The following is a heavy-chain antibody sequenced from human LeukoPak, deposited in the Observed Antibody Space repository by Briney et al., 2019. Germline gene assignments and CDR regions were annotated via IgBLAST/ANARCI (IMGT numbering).Heavy chain of an antibody. CDR1: GYTFTSYY. CDR3: AREGRGVPGAIAAVKGFDY. V-gene: IGHV1-46*01. Sequence: GASVKLSCKASGYTFTSYYMHWVRQAPGQGLEWMGIINPSGGSTSYAQKFQGRVTMTRDMSTSTVYMELSSLRSEDTAIYYCAREGRGVPGAIAAVKGFDYWGQGTLVTVSS. CDR2: INPSGGST. J-gene: IGHJ4*02. D-gene: IGHD6-13*01.